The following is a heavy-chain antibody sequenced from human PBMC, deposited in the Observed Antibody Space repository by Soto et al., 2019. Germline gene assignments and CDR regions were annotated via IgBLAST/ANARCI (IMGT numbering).Heavy chain of an antibody. CDR1: GFTFSSYW. J-gene: IGHJ4*02. CDR3: ARDSPLYCSGGSCWEYYFDY. Sequence: GGSLRLSCAASGFTFSSYWMSWVRQAPGKGLKWVANIKQDGSEKYYVDSVKGRFTISRDNAKNSLYLQMNSLRAEDTAVYYFARDSPLYCSGGSCWEYYFDYWGQGTLVTVSS. V-gene: IGHV3-7*01. CDR2: IKQDGSEK. D-gene: IGHD2-15*01.